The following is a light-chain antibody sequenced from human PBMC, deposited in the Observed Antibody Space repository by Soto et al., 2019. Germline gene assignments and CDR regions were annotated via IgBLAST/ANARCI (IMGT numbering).Light chain of an antibody. CDR2: EVS. Sequence: QSVLTQPPSVSGSPGQSVTISCSGTIDDVTAYYRVSWYQQTPGTAPKLMIYEVSKRPSGVPDRFSGSKSGNTASLTVSGLQAEDEADYYCTSYAGDTSLGVLGGGTKLTVL. CDR1: IDDVTAYYR. CDR3: TSYAGDTSLGV. J-gene: IGLJ3*02. V-gene: IGLV2-8*01.